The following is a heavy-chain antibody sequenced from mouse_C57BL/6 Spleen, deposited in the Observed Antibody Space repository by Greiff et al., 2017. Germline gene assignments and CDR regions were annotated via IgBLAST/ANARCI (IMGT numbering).Heavy chain of an antibody. D-gene: IGHD2-1*01. CDR2: ISSGSSTI. CDR3: ARSYGNGFDY. J-gene: IGHJ2*01. Sequence: EVQRVESGGGLVKPGGSLKLSCAASGFTFSDYGMHWVRQAPETGLEWVAYISSGSSTIYYADTVKGRFTISRDNAKNTLFLQMTSLRSEDTAMYYCARSYGNGFDYWGQGTTLTVSS. V-gene: IGHV5-17*01. CDR1: GFTFSDYG.